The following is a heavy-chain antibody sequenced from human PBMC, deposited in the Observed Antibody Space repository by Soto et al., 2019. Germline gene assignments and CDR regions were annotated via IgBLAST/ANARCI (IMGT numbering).Heavy chain of an antibody. CDR3: ARGLSGMTFGGYYYYYYYGMDV. CDR1: GYTFTSYD. Sequence: ASVKVSCKASGYTFTSYDINWVREATGQGLEWMGWMNPNSGNTGYAQKFQGRVTMTRNTSISTAYMELSSLRSEDTAVYYCARGLSGMTFGGYYYYYYYGMDVWGQGTTVTVSS. D-gene: IGHD1-26*01. CDR2: MNPNSGNT. J-gene: IGHJ6*02. V-gene: IGHV1-8*01.